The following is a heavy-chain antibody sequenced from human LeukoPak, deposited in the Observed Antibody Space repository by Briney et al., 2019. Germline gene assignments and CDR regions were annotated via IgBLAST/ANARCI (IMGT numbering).Heavy chain of an antibody. CDR3: AKTYYSSRAHYYHYYYMDV. Sequence: GGSLRLSCAASGFTFSNYGMSWVRQAPGKGLEWVSGISDSGDSTFYADSVKGRFTISRDNSKNTRYLQMNSLRAEDTAVYYCAKTYYSSRAHYYHYYYMDVWGKGTTVTISS. CDR2: ISDSGDST. D-gene: IGHD3-10*01. CDR1: GFTFSNYG. V-gene: IGHV3-23*01. J-gene: IGHJ6*03.